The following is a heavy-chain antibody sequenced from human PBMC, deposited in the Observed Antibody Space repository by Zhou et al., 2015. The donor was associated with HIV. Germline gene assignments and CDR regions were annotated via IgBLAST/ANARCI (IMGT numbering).Heavy chain of an antibody. V-gene: IGHV1-18*01. CDR1: GYTFTTYG. Sequence: QVQLVQSGAEVKKPGASVKVSCKASGYTFTTYGISWVRQAPGQGLEWMGWISAHSGDTNYAQKLQARVTMTTDTSTNTAYMELRSLIIDDAATYYCATDDVGGYHSFNYWGQGTRVSVSS. J-gene: IGHJ4*02. D-gene: IGHD3-22*01. CDR2: ISAHSGDT. CDR3: ATDDVGGYHSFNY.